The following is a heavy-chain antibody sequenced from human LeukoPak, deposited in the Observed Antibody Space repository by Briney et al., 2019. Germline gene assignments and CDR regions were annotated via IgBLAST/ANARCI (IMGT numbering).Heavy chain of an antibody. D-gene: IGHD3-22*01. CDR2: INHSGST. Sequence: SETLSLTCAVYGGSFSGYYWSWIRQPPGKGLEWIGEINHSGSTNYNPSLKSRVTISVDTSKNQFSLKLSSVTAADTAVYFCAKDSTMIVLYYYMEVWGTGTTVTVSS. CDR1: GGSFSGYY. J-gene: IGHJ6*03. CDR3: AKDSTMIVLYYYMEV. V-gene: IGHV4-34*01.